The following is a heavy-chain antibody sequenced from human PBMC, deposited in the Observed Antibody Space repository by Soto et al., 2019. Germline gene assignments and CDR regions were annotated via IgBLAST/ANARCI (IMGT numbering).Heavy chain of an antibody. D-gene: IGHD3-10*01. V-gene: IGHV2-5*02. CDR3: AHRPSGSGSYYKWFDP. CDR1: GFSLSTSGVG. Sequence: QITLKESGPTLVNHTQTLTLTCTFSGFSLSTSGVGVGWIRQPPGKALEWLALIYGDDEKSYSPSRKSRLSMTKDPSKNQVVITMTNMDPVYTATYYGAHRPSGSGSYYKWFDPWCQVNLVTVSS. J-gene: IGHJ5*02. CDR2: IYGDDEK.